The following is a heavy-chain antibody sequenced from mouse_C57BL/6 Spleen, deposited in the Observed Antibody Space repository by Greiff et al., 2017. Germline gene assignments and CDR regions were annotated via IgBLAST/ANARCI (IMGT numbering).Heavy chain of an antibody. J-gene: IGHJ2*01. D-gene: IGHD2-2*01. CDR1: GYTFTSYW. V-gene: IGHV1-53*01. CDR3: ARPSYGYYYFDY. CDR2: INPSNGGT. Sequence: QVQLQQPGTELVKPGAPVKLSCKASGYTFTSYWMHWVKQRPGQGLEWIGNINPSNGGTNYNEKFKSKATLTVDKSSSTAYMQLSSLTSEDSAVYYCARPSYGYYYFDYWGQGTTLTVSS.